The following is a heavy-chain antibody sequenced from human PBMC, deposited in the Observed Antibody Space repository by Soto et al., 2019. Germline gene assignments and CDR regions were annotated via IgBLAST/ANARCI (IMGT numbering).Heavy chain of an antibody. V-gene: IGHV3-30*18. Sequence: QVQLVESGGGVVQPGRSLRLSCAASGFTFSSYGMHWVSQAPGKGLELVAVISYDGSNKYYADSVKGRFTISRDNSKNTLYLQMNSLRAEDTAVYYCAKDHRSGSYGYWGQGTLVTVSS. CDR2: ISYDGSNK. CDR3: AKDHRSGSYGY. J-gene: IGHJ4*02. CDR1: GFTFSSYG. D-gene: IGHD1-26*01.